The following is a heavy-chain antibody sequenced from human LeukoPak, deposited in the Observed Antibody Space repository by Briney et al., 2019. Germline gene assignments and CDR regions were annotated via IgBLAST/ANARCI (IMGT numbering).Heavy chain of an antibody. D-gene: IGHD3-22*01. V-gene: IGHV1-69*05. CDR2: IIPIFGTA. CDR3: AAHYYDSSGYYSTDAFDI. CDR1: GGTFSSYA. Sequence: ASVKVSCKASGGTFSSYAISWVRQALGQGLEWMGGIIPIFGTANYAQKFQGRVTITTDESTSTAYMELSSLRSEDTAVYYCAAHYYDSSGYYSTDAFDIWGQGTMVTVSS. J-gene: IGHJ3*02.